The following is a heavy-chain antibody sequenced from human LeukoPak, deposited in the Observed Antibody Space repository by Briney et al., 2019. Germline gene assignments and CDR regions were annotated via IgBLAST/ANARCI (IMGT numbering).Heavy chain of an antibody. CDR3: ARDLGLWLVQSAFDI. V-gene: IGHV3-21*01. Sequence: GGSLGLSCAASGFTFSSYSMNWVRQAPGKGLEWVSSISSSSSYIYYADSVKGRFTISRDNAKNSLYLQMNSLRAEDTAVYYCARDLGLWLVQSAFDIWGQGTMVTVSS. CDR1: GFTFSSYS. D-gene: IGHD6-19*01. J-gene: IGHJ3*02. CDR2: ISSSSSYI.